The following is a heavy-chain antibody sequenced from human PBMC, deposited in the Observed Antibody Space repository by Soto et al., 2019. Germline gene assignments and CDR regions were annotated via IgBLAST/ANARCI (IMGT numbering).Heavy chain of an antibody. D-gene: IGHD3-10*01. J-gene: IGHJ4*02. V-gene: IGHV3-7*04. Sequence: GGSLRLSCAASGFTLRTYWMSWVRQAPGQGLEWVANIKQDGSEKYYVDSVKGRFTISRDNAKNSLYLQMNSLRAEDTAVYYCAGAFFSSGSDYWGQGTLVTVSS. CDR3: AGAFFSSGSDY. CDR1: GFTLRTYW. CDR2: IKQDGSEK.